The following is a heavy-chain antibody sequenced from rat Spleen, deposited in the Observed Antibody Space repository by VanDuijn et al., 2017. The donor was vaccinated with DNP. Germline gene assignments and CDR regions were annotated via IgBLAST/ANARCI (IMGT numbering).Heavy chain of an antibody. CDR3: ARQSPTTVVWYFDL. CDR1: GFTLSNYG. D-gene: IGHD1-1*01. Sequence: EVQLVESGGGLVQPGRSLKLSCEGSGFTLSNYGMAWVRQAPTKGLEWVASITTGGVITYYRDSVRGRFTISRDDAKNTQYLQVDSLRSEDTATYYCARQSPTTVVWYFDLWGPGTMVTVSS. CDR2: ITTGGVIT. J-gene: IGHJ1*01. V-gene: IGHV5S13*01.